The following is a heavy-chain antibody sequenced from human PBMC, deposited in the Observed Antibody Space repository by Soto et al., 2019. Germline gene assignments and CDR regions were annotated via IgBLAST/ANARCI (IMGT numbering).Heavy chain of an antibody. Sequence: GGSLRLSCAASGFTSSSYAMNWVRQAPGKGLQWVSTISGSSVSTHYADSVKGRFTISRDNSEKTLYLEMSSLRAEDTAVYYCAQGGGDYYDTSGPSHYGMDVWGQGTTVTVSS. J-gene: IGHJ6*02. V-gene: IGHV3-23*01. CDR2: ISGSSVST. CDR3: AQGGGDYYDTSGPSHYGMDV. CDR1: GFTSSSYA. D-gene: IGHD3-22*01.